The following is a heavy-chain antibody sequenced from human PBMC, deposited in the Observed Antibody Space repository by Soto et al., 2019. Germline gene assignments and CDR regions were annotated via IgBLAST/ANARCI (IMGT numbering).Heavy chain of an antibody. CDR2: IQSKTDGGTT. Sequence: GGSLRLSCAASGFTFSDAWMTWVRQAPGKGLEWVGRIQSKTDGGTTDYAAPVYGRFTISRDDSKNTLYLQMNSLKTENTAVYYCTTGLGYYDPYGMDVCGQGTTVTVSS. J-gene: IGHJ6*02. CDR1: GFTFSDAW. D-gene: IGHD3-16*01. CDR3: TTGLGYYDPYGMDV. V-gene: IGHV3-15*01.